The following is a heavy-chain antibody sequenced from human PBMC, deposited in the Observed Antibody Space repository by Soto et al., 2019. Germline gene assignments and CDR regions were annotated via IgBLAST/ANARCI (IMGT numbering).Heavy chain of an antibody. CDR3: ARDSCTSPRCYTHHFDV. J-gene: IGHJ6*02. D-gene: IGHD2-2*01. CDR2: ISVYSGNT. Sequence: QDQLVQSGGEVTKPGASVKVSCKASGYTFTSYGISWVRQAPGQGLEWMGWISVYSGNTKYAEKFQGRVTLTTETSTSTAYMELRSLASDDTAVYYCARDSCTSPRCYTHHFDVWGQGTTVIVSS. V-gene: IGHV1-18*04. CDR1: GYTFTSYG.